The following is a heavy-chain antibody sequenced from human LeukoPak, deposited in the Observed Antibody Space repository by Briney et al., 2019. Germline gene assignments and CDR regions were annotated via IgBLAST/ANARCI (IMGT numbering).Heavy chain of an antibody. D-gene: IGHD3-10*01. CDR3: ARSLGNYYGSGTYSLFAS. J-gene: IGHJ5*01. Sequence: SETLSLTCNVSGAFIATSSYYWGWIRQPPGKGLEWIGSVFYSGNTYYKPSLRGRVTISVDTYNNQFSLKLTSVTAADTAVYYCARSLGNYYGSGTYSLFASWGHGTLVTVSS. CDR2: VFYSGNT. CDR1: GAFIATSSYY. V-gene: IGHV4-39*07.